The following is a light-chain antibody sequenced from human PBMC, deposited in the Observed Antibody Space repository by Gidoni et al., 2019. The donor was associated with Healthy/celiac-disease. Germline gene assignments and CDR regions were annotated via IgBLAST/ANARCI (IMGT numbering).Light chain of an antibody. CDR3: QQYDNLLCS. CDR2: DAS. V-gene: IGKV1-33*01. J-gene: IGKJ2*04. CDR1: QAMSNY. Sequence: IQMTQSPSSLSASVGDRVTITCQASQAMSNYVNWYQQKPGKAPKLLIYDASNLETGVPSRFRGSGSGTDFTFTISSLQPEDIATYYCQQYDNLLCSFGQGTKLEIK.